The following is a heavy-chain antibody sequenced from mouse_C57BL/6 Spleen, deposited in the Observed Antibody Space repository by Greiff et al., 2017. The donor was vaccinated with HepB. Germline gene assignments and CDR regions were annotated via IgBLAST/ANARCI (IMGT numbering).Heavy chain of an antibody. CDR1: GYTFTSYW. Sequence: QVQLQQPGAELVRPGSSVKLSCKASGYTFTSYWMHWVKQRPIQGLEWIGNIDPSDSDTHYNQKFKDKATLTVDKSSSTAYMQLRSLPSEDSAVYDCAREGPDWYFDVWGTGTTVTVSS. CDR2: IDPSDSDT. V-gene: IGHV1-52*01. CDR3: AREGPDWYFDV. J-gene: IGHJ1*03.